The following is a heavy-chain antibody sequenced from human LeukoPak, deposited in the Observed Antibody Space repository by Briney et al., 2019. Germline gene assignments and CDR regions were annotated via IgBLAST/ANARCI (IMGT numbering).Heavy chain of an antibody. J-gene: IGHJ6*03. V-gene: IGHV4-4*09. CDR3: ARLRNFEENYYYMDV. CDR2: TSTSGNT. CDR1: GDSIRSSY. D-gene: IGHD3-9*01. Sequence: SETLSLTCTVSGDSIRSSYWSWIRQSPGKGLEWTGYTSTSGNTNYNPSLKSRVSISIDTSKNQFSLKLSPVTAADTAVYYCARLRNFEENYYYMDVWAKGTTVTVSS.